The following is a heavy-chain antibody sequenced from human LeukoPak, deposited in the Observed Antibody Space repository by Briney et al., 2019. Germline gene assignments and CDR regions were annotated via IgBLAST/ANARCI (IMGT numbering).Heavy chain of an antibody. CDR1: GFTFSSYS. Sequence: GGSLRLPCAASGFTFSSYSMNWVRQAPGKGLEWVSYISSSSSTIYYADSVKGRFTISRDNAKNSLYLQMNSLRAEDTAVYYCAREQDLDYWGQGTLVTVPS. CDR2: ISSSSSTI. J-gene: IGHJ4*02. CDR3: AREQDLDY. V-gene: IGHV3-48*01.